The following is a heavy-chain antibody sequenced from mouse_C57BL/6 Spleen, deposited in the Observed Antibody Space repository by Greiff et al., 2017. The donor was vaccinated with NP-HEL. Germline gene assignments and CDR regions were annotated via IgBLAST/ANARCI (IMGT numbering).Heavy chain of an antibody. CDR1: GFTFNTYA. D-gene: IGHD1-1*01. V-gene: IGHV10-3*01. J-gene: IGHJ1*03. Sequence: DVKLVESGGGLVQPKGSLKLSCAASGFTFNTYAMHWVRQAPGKGLEWVARIRSKSSNYATYYADSVKDRFTISRDDSQSMLYLQMNNLKTEDTAMYYCVRDRGYYGSSWYFDVWGTGTTVTVSS. CDR3: VRDRGYYGSSWYFDV. CDR2: IRSKSSNYAT.